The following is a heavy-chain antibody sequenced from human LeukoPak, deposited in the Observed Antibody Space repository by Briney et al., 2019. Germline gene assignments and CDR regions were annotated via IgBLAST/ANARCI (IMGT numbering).Heavy chain of an antibody. CDR1: GFSFDDYV. CDR2: ISWNSDNI. V-gene: IGHV3-9*01. J-gene: IGHJ5*02. Sequence: PGGSLRLSCAVSGFSFDDYVMHWVRQVPGKGLEWVSGISWNSDNIGYADSVKGRFTISRDNSKNTLYLQMNSLRAEDTAVYYCARGGRLRLSNWFDPWGQGTLVTVSS. D-gene: IGHD5-12*01. CDR3: ARGGRLRLSNWFDP.